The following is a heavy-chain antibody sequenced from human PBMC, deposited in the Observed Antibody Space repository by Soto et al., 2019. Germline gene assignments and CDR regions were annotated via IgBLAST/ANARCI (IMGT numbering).Heavy chain of an antibody. CDR1: GYPFSDYY. CDR3: ARLLWFGELFPNWFDP. D-gene: IGHD3-10*01. Sequence: GGSLILSCAASGYPFSDYYMSWIRQAPGKGLEWISYIDTSGTKIYYADSVKGRFTITRDNAKNSLYLEMNSLRDEDTAVYYCARLLWFGELFPNWFDPWGQGTLVTVSS. CDR2: IDTSGTKI. J-gene: IGHJ5*02. V-gene: IGHV3-11*01.